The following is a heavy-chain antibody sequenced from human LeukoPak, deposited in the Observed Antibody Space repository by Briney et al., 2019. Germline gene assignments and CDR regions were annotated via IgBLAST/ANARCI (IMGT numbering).Heavy chain of an antibody. CDR2: ISSKGELT. CDR1: GFTFSIYA. V-gene: IGHV3-23*01. CDR3: TRDRPNYYGSDGHYYRRNGDY. Sequence: VVSLRLSCAASGFTFSIYAMSWVRQAPGKGLEWVSSISSKGELTFYADSVKGRFTISRDNSESTLYLQMNILRADDTAIYYCTRDRPNYYGSDGHYYRRNGDYWGQGTLVTVSS. D-gene: IGHD3-22*01. J-gene: IGHJ4*02.